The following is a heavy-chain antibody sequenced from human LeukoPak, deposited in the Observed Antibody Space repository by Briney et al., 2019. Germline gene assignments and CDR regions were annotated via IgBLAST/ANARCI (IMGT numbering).Heavy chain of an antibody. CDR3: ARDSRFYDFWSGYSRPYYYYGMDV. CDR1: GFTFSSYE. CDR2: ISSSGSTI. D-gene: IGHD3-3*01. V-gene: IGHV3-48*03. J-gene: IGHJ6*02. Sequence: GGSLRLSCAASGFTFSSYEMNWVRQAPGKGLEWVSYISSSGSTIYYADSVKGRFTISRDNAKNSLYLQMNSLRAEDTAVYYCARDSRFYDFWSGYSRPYYYYGMDVWGQGTTVTVSS.